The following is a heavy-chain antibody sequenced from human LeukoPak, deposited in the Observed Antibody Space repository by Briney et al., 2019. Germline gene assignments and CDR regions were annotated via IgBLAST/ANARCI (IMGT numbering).Heavy chain of an antibody. Sequence: GGSLRLSCAASGFTVSSNYMSWVRQAPGKGLEWVSVIYSGGSTYYADSVKGRFTISRDNSKNTLYLQMNSLRAEDTAGYYCARERHYYYYMDVWGKGPTVTVSS. CDR3: ARERHYYYYMDV. V-gene: IGHV3-66*02. CDR2: IYSGGST. CDR1: GFTVSSNY. J-gene: IGHJ6*03.